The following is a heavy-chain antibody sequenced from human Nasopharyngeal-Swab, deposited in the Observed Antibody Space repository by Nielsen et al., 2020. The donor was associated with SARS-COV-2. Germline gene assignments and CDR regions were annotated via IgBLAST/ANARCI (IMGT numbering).Heavy chain of an antibody. CDR3: AKAQLYYDSSGYRD. CDR2: ISGSGGST. CDR1: GFTFSSYA. J-gene: IGHJ4*02. D-gene: IGHD3-22*01. V-gene: IGHV3-23*01. Sequence: GESLKISCAASGFTFSSYAMSWVRQAPGKGLEWVSAISGSGGSTYYADSVKGRFTISRDNSKNTLYLQMNSLRAEDTAVYYCAKAQLYYDSSGYRDWGQGTLVTASS.